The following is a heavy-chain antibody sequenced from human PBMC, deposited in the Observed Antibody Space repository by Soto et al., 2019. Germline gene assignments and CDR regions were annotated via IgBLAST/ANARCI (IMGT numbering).Heavy chain of an antibody. V-gene: IGHV1-69*01. Sequence: QVQLVQSGAEVKKPGSSVKVSCTASGGTFSSYAISWVRQAPGQGLEWMGGIIPIFGTANYAQKFQGRVTITADESTSTAYMELSSLRSEDTAVYYCASDQQLVRTYGMDVWGQGTTVTVS. CDR3: ASDQQLVRTYGMDV. D-gene: IGHD6-6*01. J-gene: IGHJ6*02. CDR1: GGTFSSYA. CDR2: IIPIFGTA.